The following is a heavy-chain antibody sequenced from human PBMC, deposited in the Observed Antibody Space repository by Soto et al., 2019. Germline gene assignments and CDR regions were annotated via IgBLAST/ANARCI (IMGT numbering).Heavy chain of an antibody. CDR2: IDSSSKTI. CDR3: ARGGVATIFGDS. CDR1: GFTFSRYS. Sequence: HPGGSLRLSCAASGFTFSRYSMNWVRQAPGKGLEWLSYIDSSSKTIYYADSVKGRFIISRDNAKNSLYLQMNSLRDEDTAVYHCARGGVATIFGDSWGQGTLVTVSS. V-gene: IGHV3-48*02. J-gene: IGHJ4*02. D-gene: IGHD5-12*01.